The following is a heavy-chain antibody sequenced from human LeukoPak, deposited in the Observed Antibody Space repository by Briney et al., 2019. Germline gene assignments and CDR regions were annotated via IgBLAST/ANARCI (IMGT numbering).Heavy chain of an antibody. CDR2: ILYDGSNK. Sequence: PGGSLRLSCAASRFTFTTSSMHWVRQAPGKGLEWVAFILYDGSNKYYADSVKGRFTISRDNSKNTLYLQMNSLRAEDTAVYYCAKYANTMIVVVTPHFDYWGQGTLVTVSS. D-gene: IGHD3-22*01. CDR3: AKYANTMIVVVTPHFDY. J-gene: IGHJ4*02. V-gene: IGHV3-30*04. CDR1: RFTFTTSS.